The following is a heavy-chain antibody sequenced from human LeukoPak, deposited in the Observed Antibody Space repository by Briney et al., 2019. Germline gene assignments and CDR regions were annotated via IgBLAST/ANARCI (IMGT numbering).Heavy chain of an antibody. J-gene: IGHJ6*02. D-gene: IGHD3-22*01. V-gene: IGHV4-4*07. CDR2: IYSTGST. Sequence: SETLSLTCTVSGGSITSYYWSWVRQPAGKGLEWVGHIYSTGSTNYNPSLRGRVTMSVDTSKNQFSLKLTSVTAADTAVYYCARLNYYDRSGAYNYYYHGMDVWGQGTTVTVSS. CDR1: GGSITSYY. CDR3: ARLNYYDRSGAYNYYYHGMDV.